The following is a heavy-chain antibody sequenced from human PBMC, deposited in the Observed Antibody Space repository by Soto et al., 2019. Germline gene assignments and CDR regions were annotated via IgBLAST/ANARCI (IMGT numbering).Heavy chain of an antibody. V-gene: IGHV1-69*13. Sequence: SVKVSCKACGWTFSSYAISWVGQAGGQGREWMGGIIPIFGTANYAQKFQGRVTITADESTSTAYMELSSLRSEDTAVYYCARDPPPPVLRYFRPQGYYGMHVGPTGPRSQSP. CDR1: GWTFSSYA. D-gene: IGHD3-9*01. J-gene: IGHJ6*02. CDR3: ARDPPPPVLRYFRPQGYYGMHV. CDR2: IIPIFGTA.